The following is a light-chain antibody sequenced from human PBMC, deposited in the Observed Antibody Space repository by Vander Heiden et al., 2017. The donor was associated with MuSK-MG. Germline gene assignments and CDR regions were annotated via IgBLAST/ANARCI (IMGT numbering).Light chain of an antibody. CDR2: DVS. CDR3: CSYAGSSFYV. J-gene: IGLJ1*01. CDR1: RRDVGGYDY. Sequence: QSALTPPRSVSGSPGLSVPSPCTGPRRDVGGYDYASSSHPPPGHAPKPLIYDVSKRPSGVPARFSGSKSGNTASLTISGLQAEDEADYYCCSYAGSSFYVFGTGTKVTVL. V-gene: IGLV2-11*01.